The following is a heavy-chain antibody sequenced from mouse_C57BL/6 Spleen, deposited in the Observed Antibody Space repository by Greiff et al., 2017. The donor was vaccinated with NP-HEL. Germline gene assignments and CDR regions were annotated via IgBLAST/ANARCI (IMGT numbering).Heavy chain of an antibody. CDR1: GYTFTDYN. J-gene: IGHJ4*01. CDR3: ARSSIYYGYDGYAMDY. V-gene: IGHV1-18*01. D-gene: IGHD2-2*01. CDR2: INPNNGGT. Sequence: EVQLQQSGPELVKPGASVKIPCKASGYTFTDYNMDWVKQSHGKSLEWIGDINPNNGGTIYNQKFKGKATLTVDKSSSTAYMELRSLTSEDTAVYYCARSSIYYGYDGYAMDYWGQGTSVTVSS.